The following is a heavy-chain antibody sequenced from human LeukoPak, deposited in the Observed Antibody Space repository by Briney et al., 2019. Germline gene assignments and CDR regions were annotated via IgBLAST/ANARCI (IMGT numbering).Heavy chain of an antibody. Sequence: GGSLRLSCAASGFTFSSYGMHWVRQAPGKGLEWVAVIWYDGSNKYYADSVKGRFTISRDNSKNTLYLQMNSLRAEDTAVYYCAKRGDSSGYYFLYYFDYWGQGTLVTVSS. CDR2: IWYDGSNK. V-gene: IGHV3-33*06. J-gene: IGHJ4*02. CDR1: GFTFSSYG. D-gene: IGHD3-22*01. CDR3: AKRGDSSGYYFLYYFDY.